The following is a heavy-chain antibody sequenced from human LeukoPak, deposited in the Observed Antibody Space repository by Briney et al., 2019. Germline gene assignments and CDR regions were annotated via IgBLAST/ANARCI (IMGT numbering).Heavy chain of an antibody. Sequence: GASVKVSCKASGYTFTSYDINRVRQATGQGLEWTGSMNPNSGNTGYAQKFQGRVTMTRNTSISTAYMELSSLRSEDTAVYYCARGYYGSGSYRGSNWFDPWGQGTLVTVSS. CDR1: GYTFTSYD. CDR2: MNPNSGNT. CDR3: ARGYYGSGSYRGSNWFDP. J-gene: IGHJ5*02. V-gene: IGHV1-8*01. D-gene: IGHD3-10*01.